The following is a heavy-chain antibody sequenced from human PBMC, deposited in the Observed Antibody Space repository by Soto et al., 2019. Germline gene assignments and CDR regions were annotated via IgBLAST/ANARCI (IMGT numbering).Heavy chain of an antibody. CDR3: ARSPRSSPYFDY. Sequence: GGSLKISCHCSGYTFSNVWIAWVRQLPGKGLEWMGIIYPGDYETRYSPSFHGKVTISADRSIGTAYLQWSSLEASDSAFYFCARSPRSSPYFDYWGQGALVTVSS. CDR1: GYTFSNVW. V-gene: IGHV5-51*01. D-gene: IGHD6-13*01. J-gene: IGHJ4*02. CDR2: IYPGDYET.